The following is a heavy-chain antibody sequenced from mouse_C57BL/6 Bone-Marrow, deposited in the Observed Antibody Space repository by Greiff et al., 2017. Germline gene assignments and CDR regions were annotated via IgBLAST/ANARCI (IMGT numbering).Heavy chain of an antibody. D-gene: IGHD1-1*01. CDR2: IHPSDSDT. CDR3: AMGITTVVAPFAY. J-gene: IGHJ3*01. V-gene: IGHV1-74*01. CDR1: GYTFTSYW. Sequence: QVQLQQPGAELVKPGASVKVSCKASGYTFTSYWMHWVKQRPGQGLEWIGRIHPSDSDTNYNQKFKGKATLTVDKSSSTAYMQLSSLTPEDSAVYYCAMGITTVVAPFAYWGQGTLVTVSA.